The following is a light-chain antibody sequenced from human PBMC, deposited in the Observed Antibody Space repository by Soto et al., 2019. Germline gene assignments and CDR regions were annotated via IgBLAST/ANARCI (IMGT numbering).Light chain of an antibody. V-gene: IGLV3-21*04. CDR3: QVWGSSSDHPV. J-gene: IGLJ1*01. CDR2: YDS. Sequence: SYELTQPPSVSVAPGKTARIACGGNNIGSEGVNWYQQKPGQAPVLVIYYDSDRPSGIPERFSGSTSGNTATLTISRVEAGDEADYYCQVWGSSSDHPVFGSGTKLTVL. CDR1: NIGSEG.